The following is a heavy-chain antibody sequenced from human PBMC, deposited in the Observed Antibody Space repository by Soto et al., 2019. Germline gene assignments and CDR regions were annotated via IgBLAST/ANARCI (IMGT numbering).Heavy chain of an antibody. CDR3: AREAGTTDAFDI. CDR2: TYYRSKWYN. V-gene: IGHV6-1*01. J-gene: IGHJ3*02. CDR1: GDIVSSNSAA. Sequence: SQTVSLTCAISGDIVSSNSAAWNWIRQSPSRGLEWLGRTYYRSKWYNDYAVSVESRITINPDTSKNQFSLQLNSVTPEDTAVYYCAREAGTTDAFDIWGQGTMVTVSS. D-gene: IGHD1-1*01.